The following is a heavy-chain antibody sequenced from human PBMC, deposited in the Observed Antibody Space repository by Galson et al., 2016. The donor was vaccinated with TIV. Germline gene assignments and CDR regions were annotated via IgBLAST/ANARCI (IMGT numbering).Heavy chain of an antibody. Sequence: SVKVSCKASGVTFSYFAFSWVRQAPGQGLEWMGEIVPMFGTTNYAQKFQGRVTISADESTTTAYLELSSLRSEDTAVNYCARGRGIYDSSGYFLFDHWGQGTLVTVSA. CDR1: GVTFSYFA. CDR3: ARGRGIYDSSGYFLFDH. J-gene: IGHJ5*02. V-gene: IGHV1-69*13. D-gene: IGHD3-22*01. CDR2: IVPMFGTT.